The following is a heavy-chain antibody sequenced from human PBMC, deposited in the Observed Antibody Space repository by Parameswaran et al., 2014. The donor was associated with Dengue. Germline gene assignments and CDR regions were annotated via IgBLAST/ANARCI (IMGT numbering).Heavy chain of an antibody. CDR2: INHSGST. CDR3: ARGQLELRSQGLYYGMDV. D-gene: IGHD1-7*01. J-gene: IGHJ6*02. Sequence: VRQAPGKGLEWIGEINHSGSTNYNPSLKSRVTISVDTSKNQFSLKLSSVTAADTAVYYCARGQLELRSQGLYYGMDVWGQGTTVTVSS. V-gene: IGHV4-34*01.